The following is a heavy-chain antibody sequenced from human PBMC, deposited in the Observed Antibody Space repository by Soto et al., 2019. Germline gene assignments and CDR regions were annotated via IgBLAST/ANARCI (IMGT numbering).Heavy chain of an antibody. D-gene: IGHD1-1*01. Sequence: PGGSLRLSCAASGFIISDRYMDWVRQAPGKGLEWVGRTRDKSESYTTEYAASVKGRFTISRDDSKNSLYLQMNSLKTEDTAVYYCVRVVERGYLDYWGQGALVTVSS. V-gene: IGHV3-72*01. J-gene: IGHJ4*02. CDR2: TRDKSESYTT. CDR1: GFIISDRY. CDR3: VRVVERGYLDY.